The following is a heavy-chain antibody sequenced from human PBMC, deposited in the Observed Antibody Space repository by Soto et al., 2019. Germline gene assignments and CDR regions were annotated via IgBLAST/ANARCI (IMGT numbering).Heavy chain of an antibody. V-gene: IGHV4-34*01. Sequence: SETLSLTCAVYGGSFGGYYWSWIRQPPGKGLEWIGEINHSGSTNYNPSLKSRVTISVDTSKNQFSLKLSSVTAADTAVYYCARERGYYSSGWYSTLNYYFDYWGQGTLVTVSS. D-gene: IGHD6-19*01. J-gene: IGHJ4*02. CDR1: GGSFGGYY. CDR2: INHSGST. CDR3: ARERGYYSSGWYSTLNYYFDY.